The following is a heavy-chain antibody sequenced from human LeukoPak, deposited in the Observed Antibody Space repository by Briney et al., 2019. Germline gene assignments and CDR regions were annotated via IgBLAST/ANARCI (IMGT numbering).Heavy chain of an antibody. CDR3: ARRYGSGSYMDY. J-gene: IGHJ4*02. CDR1: GYNFPTYW. D-gene: IGHD3-10*01. V-gene: IGHV5-51*01. Sequence: AGESLKISCKGSGYNFPTYWIGWVRQMPGKGLEWMGIIYPSDSDTRYSPSFQGQVTISADKSITTAYLQWSSLKASDTAMYYCARRYGSGSYMDYWGQGTLVTVSS. CDR2: IYPSDSDT.